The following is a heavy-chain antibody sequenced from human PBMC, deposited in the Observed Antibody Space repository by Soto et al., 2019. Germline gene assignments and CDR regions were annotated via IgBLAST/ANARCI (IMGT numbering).Heavy chain of an antibody. CDR1: GFTFSSYA. V-gene: IGHV3-23*01. CDR3: ANHISSMIVVADAFDI. Sequence: GGSLRLSCAASGFTFSSYAMSWVRQATGKGLEWVSAISGSGGSTYYADSVKGRFTISRDNSKNTLYLQMNSLRAEDTAVYYCANHISSMIVVADAFDIWGQGTMVTVSS. CDR2: ISGSGGST. D-gene: IGHD3-22*01. J-gene: IGHJ3*02.